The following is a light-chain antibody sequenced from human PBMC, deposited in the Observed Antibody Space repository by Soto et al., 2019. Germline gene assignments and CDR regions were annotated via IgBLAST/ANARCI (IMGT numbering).Light chain of an antibody. CDR2: AAS. CDR3: QQSYSTPYT. J-gene: IGKJ2*01. V-gene: IGKV1-39*01. Sequence: DIQMTQSPSSLSASVGARVTITCRASQSISSYLNWYQQKPGKAPKLLIYAASSLQSGVPSRFSGSGSGTDFTLTISCPQPEDFAVYYCQQSYSTPYTFGQGAKLEIK. CDR1: QSISSY.